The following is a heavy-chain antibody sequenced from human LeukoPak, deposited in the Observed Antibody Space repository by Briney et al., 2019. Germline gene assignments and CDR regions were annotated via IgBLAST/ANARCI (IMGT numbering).Heavy chain of an antibody. Sequence: SETLSLTCTVSGGSISPYYWSWIRQPPGKGLEWIGYIYYSGTTNYNPSLQSRVTISVATSKNQFSLKLSSVTAADTALYYCARDRASAGGFDYWGQGTLVTVSS. J-gene: IGHJ4*02. CDR3: ARDRASAGGFDY. CDR2: IYYSGTT. V-gene: IGHV4-59*01. CDR1: GGSISPYY. D-gene: IGHD2-15*01.